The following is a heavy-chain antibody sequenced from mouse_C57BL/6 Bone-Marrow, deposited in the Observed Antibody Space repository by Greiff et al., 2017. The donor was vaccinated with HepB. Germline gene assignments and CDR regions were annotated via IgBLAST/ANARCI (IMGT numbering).Heavy chain of an antibody. CDR3: ARDRPSNWDFDY. V-gene: IGHV5-4*01. D-gene: IGHD4-1*01. CDR2: ISDGGSYT. J-gene: IGHJ2*01. CDR1: GFTFSSYA. Sequence: EVKVEESGGGLVKPGGSLKLSCAASGFTFSSYAMSWVRQTPEKRLEWVATISDGGSYTYYPDNVKGRFTISRDNAKNNLYLQMSHLKSEDTAMYYCARDRPSNWDFDYWGQGTTLTVSS.